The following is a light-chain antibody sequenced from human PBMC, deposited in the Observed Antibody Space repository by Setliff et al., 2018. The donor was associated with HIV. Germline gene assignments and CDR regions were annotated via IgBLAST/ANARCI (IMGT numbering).Light chain of an antibody. CDR2: ADS. CDR3: QSYDKSMSGYV. Sequence: QSALAQPPSVSGAPGQRVTISCTGGSSNIGANFDVHWYQRSPGAAPKLLIYADSSRASGVPDRFSASRSGASASLAITGLQAEDEADYYCQSYDKSMSGYVLGSGTKGTV. CDR1: SSNIGANFD. V-gene: IGLV1-40*03. J-gene: IGLJ1*01.